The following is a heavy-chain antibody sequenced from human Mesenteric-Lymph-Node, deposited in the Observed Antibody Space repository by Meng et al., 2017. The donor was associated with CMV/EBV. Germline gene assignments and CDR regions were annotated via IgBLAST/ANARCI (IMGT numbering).Heavy chain of an antibody. V-gene: IGHV3-74*01. CDR1: GFTFSDYC. D-gene: IGHD6-13*01. J-gene: IGHJ6*02. CDR2: IKSDGSST. Sequence: GESLKISCAASGFTFSDYCMSWIRQAPGKGLEWVGRIKSDGSSTSYADSVKGRFTISRDNAKNTLYLQMNSLRAEDTAVYYCARGSSPGDYYYYGMDVWGQGTTVTVSS. CDR3: ARGSSPGDYYYYGMDV.